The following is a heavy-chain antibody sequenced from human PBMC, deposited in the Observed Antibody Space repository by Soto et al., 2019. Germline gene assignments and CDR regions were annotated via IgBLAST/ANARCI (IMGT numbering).Heavy chain of an antibody. J-gene: IGHJ1*01. Sequence: GGSLRLSCAASGFTFSSYEMNWVRQAPGKGLEWVSYISSSGSTIYYADSVKGRFTISRDNYANSVYLQMNSLRVEDTAMYYCAKDAVSRDGVWLAHDWGQGTVVTVSS. CDR1: GFTFSSYE. D-gene: IGHD5-12*01. CDR3: AKDAVSRDGVWLAHD. CDR2: ISSSGSTI. V-gene: IGHV3-48*03.